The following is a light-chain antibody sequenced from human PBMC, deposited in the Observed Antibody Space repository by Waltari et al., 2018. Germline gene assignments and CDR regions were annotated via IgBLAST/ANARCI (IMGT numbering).Light chain of an antibody. CDR1: SSDVGGYNY. J-gene: IGLJ2*01. Sequence: QSALTQPASVSGSPGQSITIPCTGTSSDVGGYNYVSWYQQHPGKAPKRMIYEFSNRPAGVSNRFSGSNSGNTASLTISGLQAEDDAVYYCSSYTSSSTLVFGGGTKLTVL. CDR3: SSYTSSSTLV. CDR2: EFS. V-gene: IGLV2-14*01.